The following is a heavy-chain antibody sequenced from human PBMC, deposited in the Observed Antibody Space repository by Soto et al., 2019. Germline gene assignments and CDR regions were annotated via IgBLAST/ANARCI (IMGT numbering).Heavy chain of an antibody. CDR1: GGSISSYY. J-gene: IGHJ5*02. Sequence: LSLTCTVSGGSISSYYWSWIRQPPGKGLEWIGYIYYSGSTNYNPSLKSRVTISVDTSKNQFSLKLSSVTAADTAVYYCAGLDSSSWYPNWFDPWGQGTLVTVSS. CDR3: AGLDSSSWYPNWFDP. D-gene: IGHD6-13*01. V-gene: IGHV4-59*01. CDR2: IYYSGST.